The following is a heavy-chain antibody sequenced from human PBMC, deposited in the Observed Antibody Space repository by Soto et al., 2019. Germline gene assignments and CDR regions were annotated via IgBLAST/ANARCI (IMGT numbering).Heavy chain of an antibody. J-gene: IGHJ6*02. CDR1: GFTFSSYG. V-gene: IGHV3-33*01. Sequence: QVQLVESGGGVVQPGRSLRLSCAASGFTFSSYGMHWVRQAPGKGLEWVAVIWYDGSNKYYADSVKGRFTISRDISKNTLYLQMNSLRAEDTAVYYCARLGYCSSTSCYPYYYYGMDVWGQGTTVTVSS. D-gene: IGHD2-2*01. CDR2: IWYDGSNK. CDR3: ARLGYCSSTSCYPYYYYGMDV.